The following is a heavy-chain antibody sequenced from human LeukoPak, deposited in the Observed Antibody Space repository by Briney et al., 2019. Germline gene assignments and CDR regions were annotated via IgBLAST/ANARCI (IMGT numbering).Heavy chain of an antibody. D-gene: IGHD3-9*01. CDR1: GFTFSSYG. V-gene: IGHV3-48*02. CDR2: ISSSSSTI. J-gene: IGHJ4*02. CDR3: ARENYDILTGYPTDFDY. Sequence: GGSLRLSCAASGFTFSSYGMNWVRQAPGKGLEWVSYISSSSSTIYYADSVKGRFTISRDNAKNSLYLQMNSLRDEDTAVYYCARENYDILTGYPTDFDYWGQGTLVTVSS.